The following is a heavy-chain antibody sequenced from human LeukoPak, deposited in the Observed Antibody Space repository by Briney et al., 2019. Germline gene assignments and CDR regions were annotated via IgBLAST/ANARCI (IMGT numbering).Heavy chain of an antibody. CDR1: GGSISSYY. CDR3: ARSSGGPYYYYYMDV. D-gene: IGHD3-10*01. J-gene: IGHJ6*03. Sequence: SETLSLTCTISGGSISSYYWSWIRQPAGKALEWIGRIFTSGSTNHNPSLKSRVTTSVDTSKTQFSLRLSSVTAADTAVYYCARSSGGPYYYYYMDVWGKGTTVTVSS. V-gene: IGHV4-4*07. CDR2: IFTSGST.